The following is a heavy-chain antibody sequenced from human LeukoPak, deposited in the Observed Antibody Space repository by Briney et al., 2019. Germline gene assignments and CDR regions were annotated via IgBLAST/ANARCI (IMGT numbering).Heavy chain of an antibody. V-gene: IGHV3-30*02. CDR1: GFTFSSYG. J-gene: IGHJ4*02. Sequence: GGSLRLSCAASGFTFSSYGMHWVRQAPGKGLEWVAFIRYDGSNKYYADSVKGRFTISRDNSKNTLYLQMNSLRAEDTAVYYCAKSGYGSGSYYIFDYWGQGTLVTVSS. CDR3: AKSGYGSGSYYIFDY. D-gene: IGHD3-10*01. CDR2: IRYDGSNK.